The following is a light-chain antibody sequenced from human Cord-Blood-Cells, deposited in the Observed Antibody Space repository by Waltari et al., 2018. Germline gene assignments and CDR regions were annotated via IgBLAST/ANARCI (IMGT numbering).Light chain of an antibody. CDR2: DVS. CDR1: SXXVXXYXX. V-gene: IGLV2-14*01. CDR3: SSYTSSSTWV. Sequence: QSALTQPASVSGSPGQXXXXXXXGTSXXVXXYXXXXWYQQHPGKAPKLMIYDVSNRPSGVSNRFSGSKSGNTASLTISGLQAEDEADYYCSSYTSSSTWVFGGGTKLTVL. J-gene: IGLJ3*02.